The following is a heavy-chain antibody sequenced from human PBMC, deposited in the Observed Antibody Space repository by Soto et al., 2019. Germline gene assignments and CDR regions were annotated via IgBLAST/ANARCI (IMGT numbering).Heavy chain of an antibody. CDR3: ARQRTSVVTQAYFGV. CDR2: IYYSGRT. D-gene: IGHD2-21*02. CDR1: GDSINSRSYY. J-gene: IGHJ4*02. V-gene: IGHV4-39*01. Sequence: SETLSLTCTVPGDSINSRSYYWGWIRQPPGKGLEWIGSIYYSGRTYNNPSLRSRVSMSIDTSKDQFSLKLKSVTAADTALYFCARQRTSVVTQAYFGVWGRGSMVTVSS.